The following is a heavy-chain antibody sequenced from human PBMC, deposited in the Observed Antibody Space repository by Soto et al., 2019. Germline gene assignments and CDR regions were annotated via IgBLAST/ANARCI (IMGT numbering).Heavy chain of an antibody. V-gene: IGHV3-53*01. CDR1: GFIVSGNY. CDR2: LYSGGDT. D-gene: IGHD2-2*01. Sequence: GGSLRLSCAVSGFIVSGNYMSWVRQAPGKGLEWVSLLYSGGDTYYAESVKDRFTISRDHSKNTLYLHMDSLKAEDTAVYYCAREKVVPEAHYYGMDVWGQGTTVTVSS. CDR3: AREKVVPEAHYYGMDV. J-gene: IGHJ6*02.